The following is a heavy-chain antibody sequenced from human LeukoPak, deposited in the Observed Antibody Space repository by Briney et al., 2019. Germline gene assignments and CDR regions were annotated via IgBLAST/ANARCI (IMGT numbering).Heavy chain of an antibody. J-gene: IGHJ2*01. V-gene: IGHV3-9*01. CDR2: INWKTGNG. CDR1: GVNFDDYA. D-gene: IGHD5-24*01. CDR3: TRRAARWQFDL. Sequence: SVGSLRLSCAVSGVNFDDYAMHWVRQAPGRGLEWVSGINWKTGNGIYADSVKGRFTISRDNAKNSLYLQMSSLRAEDTALYYCTRRAARWQFDLWGRGTLLTVSS.